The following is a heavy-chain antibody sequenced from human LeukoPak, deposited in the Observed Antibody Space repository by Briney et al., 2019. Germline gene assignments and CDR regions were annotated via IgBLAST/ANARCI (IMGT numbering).Heavy chain of an antibody. CDR1: GFTFSSYA. CDR3: AKDQDHYDILTGYYS. V-gene: IGHV3-23*01. Sequence: GGSLRLSCAASGFTFSSYAMSWVRQAPGKGLEWVSAISGSGGSTYYADSVKGRFTISRDNSKNTLYLQMNSLRAEDTAVYYCAKDQDHYDILTGYYSWGQGTLVTVSS. D-gene: IGHD3-9*01. CDR2: ISGSGGST. J-gene: IGHJ4*02.